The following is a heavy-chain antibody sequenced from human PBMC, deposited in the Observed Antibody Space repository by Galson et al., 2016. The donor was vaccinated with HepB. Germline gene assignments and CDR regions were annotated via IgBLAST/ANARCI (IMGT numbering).Heavy chain of an antibody. Sequence: SCKASGYTFTTYYLHWVRQAPGQGLEWMGIINPSGGSTTYAQKFQDRVTMTTDTSTSTVYMELRSLRSEDTAVFYCARGNFFGPGSPFDYWGQGALVTVSS. CDR2: INPSGGST. D-gene: IGHD3-10*01. CDR3: ARGNFFGPGSPFDY. V-gene: IGHV1-46*01. J-gene: IGHJ4*02. CDR1: GYTFTTYY.